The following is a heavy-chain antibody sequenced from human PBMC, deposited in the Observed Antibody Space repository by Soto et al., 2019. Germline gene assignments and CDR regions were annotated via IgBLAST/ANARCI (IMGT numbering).Heavy chain of an antibody. CDR3: AKDALRDYDLLTGHTTGIFDI. CDR1: GFTFSSYA. D-gene: IGHD3-9*01. CDR2: ISGGGGTT. Sequence: EVQLLESGGGLVQPGGSLRLSCAASGFTFSSYAMSWVRQAPGKGLEWVSAISGGGGTTYYADSVKGRFTISRDNSKNTLYVQMNSLRAEDTAVYYCAKDALRDYDLLTGHTTGIFDIWGHGTMVTVSS. V-gene: IGHV3-23*01. J-gene: IGHJ3*02.